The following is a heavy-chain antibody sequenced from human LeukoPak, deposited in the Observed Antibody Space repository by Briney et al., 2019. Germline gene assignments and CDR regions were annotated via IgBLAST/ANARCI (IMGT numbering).Heavy chain of an antibody. CDR3: AKDIGLYSSSALWGMDV. J-gene: IGHJ6*02. CDR2: IKQDGSEK. CDR1: GFTFSSYW. D-gene: IGHD6-13*01. V-gene: IGHV3-7*03. Sequence: GGSLRLSCAASGFTFSSYWMSWVRQAPGKGLEWVANIKQDGSEKYYVDSVKGRFTISRDNSKNSLYLQMNSLRTEDTALYYCAKDIGLYSSSALWGMDVWGQGTTVTVSS.